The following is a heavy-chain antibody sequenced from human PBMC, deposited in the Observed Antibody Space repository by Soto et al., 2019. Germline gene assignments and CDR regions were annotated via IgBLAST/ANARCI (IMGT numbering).Heavy chain of an antibody. CDR1: GFTFSSYA. D-gene: IGHD3-3*01. CDR3: ARGYDFWSGYYYPYGMDV. V-gene: IGHV3-30-3*01. Sequence: QVQLVESGGGVVQPGRSLRLSCAASGFTFSSYAMHWVRQAPGKGLEWVAVISYDGSNKNYADSVKGRFTSSRDNSKNTLYLQMNSLRAEDTAVYYCARGYDFWSGYYYPYGMDVWGQGTTAPVSS. CDR2: ISYDGSNK. J-gene: IGHJ6*02.